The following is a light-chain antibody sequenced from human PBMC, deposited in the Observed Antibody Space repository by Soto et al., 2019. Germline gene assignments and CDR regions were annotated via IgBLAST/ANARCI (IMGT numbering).Light chain of an antibody. CDR1: QSVSTS. CDR3: HVRDVPPS. V-gene: IGKV3-11*01. Sequence: IVLTQSPVTLALSPGERAVLSCRASQSVSTSLAWYQHKPGQAPRLFIYDASKRAPGIPARFSGSGSGTDFTLTISSLEPEDFAAYYCHVRDVPPSFGQGTQLDIK. CDR2: DAS. J-gene: IGKJ1*01.